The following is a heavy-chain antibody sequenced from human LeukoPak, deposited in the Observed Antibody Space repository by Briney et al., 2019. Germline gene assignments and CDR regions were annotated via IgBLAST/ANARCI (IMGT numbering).Heavy chain of an antibody. Sequence: SETLSLTCNVSGGSISSYYWSWIRQPPGNGLEWIGYIYYSGSTNYNPSLKSRVTISVDTSKNHFSLKLSSVTAADTAVYYCARGDGDYGWFDPWGQGTLVTVSS. V-gene: IGHV4-59*01. CDR3: ARGDGDYGWFDP. CDR1: GGSISSYY. J-gene: IGHJ5*02. CDR2: IYYSGST. D-gene: IGHD4-17*01.